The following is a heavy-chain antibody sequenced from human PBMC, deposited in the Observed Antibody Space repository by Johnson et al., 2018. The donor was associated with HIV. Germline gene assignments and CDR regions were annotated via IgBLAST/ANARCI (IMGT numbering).Heavy chain of an antibody. V-gene: IGHV3-30-3*02. D-gene: IGHD5-18*01. CDR2: ISYDGSKK. J-gene: IGHJ3*02. Sequence: QVQLVESGGGVVQPGRSLRLSCAASGFTFSSYAMYWVRQAPGKGLEWVAVISYDGSKKYYADTVKGRFTISRDNSKNTLYLQMSSLRADDTALYYCAKLTECGYSYGWDDAFDIWGQGTMVTVSS. CDR3: AKLTECGYSYGWDDAFDI. CDR1: GFTFSSYA.